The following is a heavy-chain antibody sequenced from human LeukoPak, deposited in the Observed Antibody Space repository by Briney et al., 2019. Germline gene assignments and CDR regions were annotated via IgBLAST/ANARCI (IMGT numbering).Heavy chain of an antibody. CDR3: ARDALPYDYVWGSYRFYFDY. CDR2: ISYDGSNK. D-gene: IGHD3-16*02. Sequence: GGSLRLSCAASGFTFSSYAMHWVRQAPGKGLEWVAVISYDGSNKYYADSVKGRFTISRDNSKNTLYLQMNSLRVEDTAVYYCARDALPYDYVWGSYRFYFDYWGQGTLVTVSS. J-gene: IGHJ4*02. V-gene: IGHV3-30*04. CDR1: GFTFSSYA.